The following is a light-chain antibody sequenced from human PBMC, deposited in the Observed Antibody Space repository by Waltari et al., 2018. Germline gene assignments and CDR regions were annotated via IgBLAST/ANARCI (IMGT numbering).Light chain of an antibody. CDR3: HQYGTSPFT. CDR2: GAS. CDR1: QSVSSTN. V-gene: IGKV3-20*01. J-gene: IGKJ2*01. Sequence: VVLTPSPDTLSLSPGESAALSCRASQSVSSTNLAWYQQKPGQAPSLLIYGASFRATGVPDRFSGSGSGTDFTLTISRLEAEDFALYYCHQYGTSPFTFGRGTKLQIK.